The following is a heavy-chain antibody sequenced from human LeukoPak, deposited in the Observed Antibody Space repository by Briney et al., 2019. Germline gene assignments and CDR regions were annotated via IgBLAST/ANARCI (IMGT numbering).Heavy chain of an antibody. V-gene: IGHV5-51*01. D-gene: IGHD2-15*01. CDR1: GYRFINYW. CDR3: ARHLGGSCCNFDY. CDR2: IYPADSDT. J-gene: IGHJ4*02. Sequence: GESLKISRKGSGYRFINYWIGWVRQMPGKGLEWMGIIYPADSDTRYSPSFQGQVTISADKSISTAYLQWNSLKASDTAMYYCARHLGGSCCNFDYWGRGTLVTVSS.